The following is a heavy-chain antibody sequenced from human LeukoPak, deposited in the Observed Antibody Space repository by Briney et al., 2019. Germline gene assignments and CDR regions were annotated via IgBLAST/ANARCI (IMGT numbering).Heavy chain of an antibody. Sequence: GGSLRLSCAASGFTFSSFGMHWVRQAPGKGLEWVAVIWYDASNKYYADSVKGRFTISRDNSKNTLYLQMNSLRDDDTAVYYCVRGVGVSRFNYLDSWGQGTLVTVSS. CDR3: VRGVGVSRFNYLDS. V-gene: IGHV3-33*01. CDR2: IWYDASNK. CDR1: GFTFSSFG. D-gene: IGHD6-13*01. J-gene: IGHJ4*02.